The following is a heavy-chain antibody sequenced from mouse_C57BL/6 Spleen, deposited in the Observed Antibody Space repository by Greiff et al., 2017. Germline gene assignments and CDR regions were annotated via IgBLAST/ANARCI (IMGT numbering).Heavy chain of an antibody. D-gene: IGHD2-4*01. Sequence: QVQLQQPGAELVRPGSSVKLSCKASGYTFTSYWMDWVKQRPGQGLEWIGNIYPSDSETHYNQKFKDKATLTVDKSSSTAYMQLSSLTSEDSAVYYCARGDDYGGGGYFDVWGTGTTVTVSS. CDR3: ARGDDYGGGGYFDV. CDR2: IYPSDSET. J-gene: IGHJ1*03. CDR1: GYTFTSYW. V-gene: IGHV1-61*01.